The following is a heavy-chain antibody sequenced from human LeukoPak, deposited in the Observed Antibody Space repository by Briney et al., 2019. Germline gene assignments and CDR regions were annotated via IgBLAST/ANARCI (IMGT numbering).Heavy chain of an antibody. CDR2: IYYSGST. J-gene: IGHJ4*02. Sequence: PSETLSLTCTVSGGSISSYYWSWIRQPPGKGLEWIGYIYYSGSTNYNPSLKSRVTISVDTSKNQFSLKLSSVTAADTAVYYCARRFMGTLRPFDYWGQGTLVTVSS. CDR3: ARRFMGTLRPFDY. CDR1: GGSISSYY. D-gene: IGHD4-23*01. V-gene: IGHV4-59*12.